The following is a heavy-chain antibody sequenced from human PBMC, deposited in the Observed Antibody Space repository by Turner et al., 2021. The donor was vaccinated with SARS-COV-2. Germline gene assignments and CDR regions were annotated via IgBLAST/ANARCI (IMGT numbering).Heavy chain of an antibody. J-gene: IGHJ2*01. V-gene: IGHV4-39*01. D-gene: IGHD3-22*01. CDR1: GGSISSSSYY. CDR3: ATPSVSYDSSGYFHFDL. Sequence: QLQLQESGPGLVKPSETLSLTCTVSGGSISSSSYYGGWLRQPPGKGLDWIGGIYYSGSTYYNPSLKSRVTISVDTSKNQFSLKLSSVTAAYTAVYYCATPSVSYDSSGYFHFDLWGRGTLVTVSS. CDR2: IYYSGST.